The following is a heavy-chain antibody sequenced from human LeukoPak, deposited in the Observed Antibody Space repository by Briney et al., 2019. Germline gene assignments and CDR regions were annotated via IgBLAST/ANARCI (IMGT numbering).Heavy chain of an antibody. CDR3: ARDAPTTVTTFYYYYYMDV. CDR2: ISSSGSTI. Sequence: GGSLRLSCAASGFTFSSYEMNWVRQAPGQGLEWVSYISSSGSTIYYADSVKGRFTISRDNAKNSLYLQMNSLRAEDTAVYYCARDAPTTVTTFYYYYYMDVWGKGTTVTVSS. J-gene: IGHJ6*03. V-gene: IGHV3-48*03. D-gene: IGHD4-17*01. CDR1: GFTFSSYE.